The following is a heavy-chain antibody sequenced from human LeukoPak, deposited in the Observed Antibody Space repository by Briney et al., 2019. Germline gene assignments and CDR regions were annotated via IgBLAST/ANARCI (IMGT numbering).Heavy chain of an antibody. V-gene: IGHV4-30-4*01. CDR3: ARDLSGYDYVFDI. Sequence: SETLSLTCTVSGDSIRSGSYSWNWLRQPPGKGLEWIGYIDYSGSSSYNPSLKSRATISINTSKNQFSLKLSSVTAADTAVYYCARDLSGYDYVFDIWGQGTMVTVSS. CDR1: GDSIRSGSYS. D-gene: IGHD3-16*01. J-gene: IGHJ3*02. CDR2: IDYSGSS.